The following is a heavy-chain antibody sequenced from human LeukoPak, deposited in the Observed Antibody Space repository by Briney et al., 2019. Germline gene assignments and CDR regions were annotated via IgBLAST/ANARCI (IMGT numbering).Heavy chain of an antibody. CDR3: AGGMYGGSFDP. CDR2: IKQDGSEK. CDR1: GFTFSRYW. D-gene: IGHD1-26*01. J-gene: IGHJ5*02. V-gene: IGHV3-7*02. Sequence: GGSLRLSCAASGFTFSRYWMSWVRQAPGKGLEWVANIKQDGSEKYYVDSVKGRCTISRDNAKNSLYLQMNSLRAEDTAVYYCAGGMYGGSFDPWGQGTLVTVSS.